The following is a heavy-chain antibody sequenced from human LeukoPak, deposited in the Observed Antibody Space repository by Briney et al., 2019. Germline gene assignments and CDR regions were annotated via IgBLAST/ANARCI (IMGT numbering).Heavy chain of an antibody. CDR1: GFTFSGYS. Sequence: PGGSLRLTCAASGFTFSGYSMNWVRHAPGKGLEWVSYISSSSSTIYYADSVKGRFTISRDNAKNSLYLQMNSLRAEDTAVYYCATEVFSGIAAAGTFDYWGQGTLVTVSS. V-gene: IGHV3-48*04. J-gene: IGHJ4*02. CDR3: ATEVFSGIAAAGTFDY. D-gene: IGHD6-13*01. CDR2: ISSSSSTI.